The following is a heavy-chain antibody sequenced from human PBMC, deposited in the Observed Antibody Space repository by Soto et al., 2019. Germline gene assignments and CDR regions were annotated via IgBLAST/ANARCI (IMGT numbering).Heavy chain of an antibody. Sequence: GGSLRLSCAASGFTLSSYWMSWVRQAPGKGLEWVANVKQDGSEKYYVDSVKGRFTISRDNAKNSLYLQMNSLRAEDTAVYYCASSSGYSRISYFDYWGQGTLVTVSS. CDR2: VKQDGSEK. V-gene: IGHV3-7*05. CDR3: ASSSGYSRISYFDY. J-gene: IGHJ4*02. CDR1: GFTLSSYW. D-gene: IGHD5-12*01.